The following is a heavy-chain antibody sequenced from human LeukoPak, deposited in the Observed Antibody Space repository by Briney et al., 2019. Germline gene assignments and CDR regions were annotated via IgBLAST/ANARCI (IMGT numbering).Heavy chain of an antibody. CDR2: ISSDGNDK. J-gene: IGHJ4*02. CDR1: RLTFSTFG. D-gene: IGHD3-22*01. V-gene: IGHV3-30*03. CDR3: RAATKYHDYYYDY. Sequence: PGGSLRLSCAASRLTFSTFGMHWVRQAPGKGLEWVALISSDGNDKYYADSVRGGFTISRDNSKETLYLQMSILRIEDTAVYYSRAATKYHDYYYDYWGQGTLVTVSS.